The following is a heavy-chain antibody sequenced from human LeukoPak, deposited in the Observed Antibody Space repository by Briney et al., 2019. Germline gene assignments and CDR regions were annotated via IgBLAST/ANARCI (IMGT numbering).Heavy chain of an antibody. CDR3: ARDRSSNGWYYFDY. D-gene: IGHD6-19*01. CDR1: GFTFSNYW. V-gene: IGHV3-7*01. J-gene: IGHJ4*02. Sequence: GGSLRLSCAASGFTFSNYWMSWVRQAPGKGLEWVANIKHDGTDKYYVDSVKGRFTISRDNAKNSLFLQMNSLRAEDTAVYYCARDRSSNGWYYFDYWGQGTLVTVSS. CDR2: IKHDGTDK.